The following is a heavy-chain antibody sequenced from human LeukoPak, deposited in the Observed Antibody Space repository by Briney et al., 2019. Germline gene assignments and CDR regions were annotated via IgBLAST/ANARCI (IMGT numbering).Heavy chain of an antibody. CDR1: GFAFSRYA. J-gene: IGHJ4*02. Sequence: GGSLRLSCAASGFAFSRYAMNWVRQAPGKGLEWISYINSGSDDILYADSVRGRFTISRDNAKNSLYPQMNSLRAEDTAVYYCARSGYCSSTSCYYFDYWGQGTLVTVSS. V-gene: IGHV3-21*05. D-gene: IGHD2-2*01. CDR3: ARSGYCSSTSCYYFDY. CDR2: INSGSDDI.